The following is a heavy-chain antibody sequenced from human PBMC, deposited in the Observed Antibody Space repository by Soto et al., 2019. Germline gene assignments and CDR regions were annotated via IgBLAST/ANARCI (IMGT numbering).Heavy chain of an antibody. CDR1: GYTFTSYG. V-gene: IGHV1-18*01. CDR2: ISAYNGNT. CDR3: AREVQGQLWLRYGMDV. D-gene: IGHD5-18*01. Sequence: ASVKVSCKASGYTFTSYGISWVRQAPGQGLEWMGWISAYNGNTNYAQKLQGRVTMTTDTSTSTAYMELRSLRSDDTAVYYCAREVQGQLWLRYGMDVWGQGTTVTVSS. J-gene: IGHJ6*02.